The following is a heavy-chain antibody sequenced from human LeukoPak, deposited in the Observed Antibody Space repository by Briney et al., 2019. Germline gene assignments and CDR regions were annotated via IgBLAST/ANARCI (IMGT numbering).Heavy chain of an antibody. V-gene: IGHV3-43D*03. Sequence: GGSLRLSCAASGFTFDDYAMHWVRQAPGKGLEWVSLISWDGGSTYYADSVRGRFTISRDNSKNSLYLQMNSLRAEDTALYYCAKEASFPLAGIDYWGQGTLVTVSS. CDR2: ISWDGGST. CDR3: AKEASFPLAGIDY. CDR1: GFTFDDYA. D-gene: IGHD6-19*01. J-gene: IGHJ4*02.